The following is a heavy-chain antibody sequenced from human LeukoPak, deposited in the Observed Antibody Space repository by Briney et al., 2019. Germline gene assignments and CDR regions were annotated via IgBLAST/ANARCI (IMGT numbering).Heavy chain of an antibody. D-gene: IGHD3-16*01. CDR2: IYYSGST. CDR1: GGSISSSSYY. V-gene: IGHV4-39*01. J-gene: IGHJ4*02. Sequence: PSETLSLTCTVSGGSISSSSYYWGWIRQPPGKGLEWIGSIYYSGSTYYNPSLNSRVTLSVDASKNQFSLKLTSVTAADTAVYYCARQGDYVLDYWGQGTLVTVSS. CDR3: ARQGDYVLDY.